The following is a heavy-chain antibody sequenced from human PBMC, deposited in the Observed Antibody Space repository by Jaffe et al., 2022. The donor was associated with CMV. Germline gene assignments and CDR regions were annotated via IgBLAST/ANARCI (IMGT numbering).Heavy chain of an antibody. CDR1: GFSLSTSGVG. V-gene: IGHV2-5*02. CDR2: IYWDDDK. J-gene: IGHJ4*02. D-gene: IGHD6-13*01. Sequence: QITLKESGPTLVKPTQTLTLTCTFSGFSLSTSGVGVGWIRQPPGKALEWLALIYWDDDKRYSPSLKSRLTITKDTSKNQVVLTMTNMDPVDTATYYCAHSFEYSSSWFSPEPLFDYWGQGTLVTVSS. CDR3: AHSFEYSSSWFSPEPLFDY.